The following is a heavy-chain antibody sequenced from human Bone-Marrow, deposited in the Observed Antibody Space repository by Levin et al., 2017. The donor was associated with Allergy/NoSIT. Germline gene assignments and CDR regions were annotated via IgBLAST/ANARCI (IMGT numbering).Heavy chain of an antibody. CDR1: GGSISSGDYY. CDR2: IYYSGST. V-gene: IGHV4-30-4*01. D-gene: IGHD4-17*01. J-gene: IGHJ4*02. CDR3: ARVGGLDYGDYMTPAVAGYFDY. Sequence: SQTLSLTCTVSGGSISSGDYYWSWIRQPPGKGLEWIGYIYYSGSTYYNPSLKSRVTISVDTSKNQFSLKLSSVTAADTAVYYCARVGGLDYGDYMTPAVAGYFDYWGQGTLVTVSS.